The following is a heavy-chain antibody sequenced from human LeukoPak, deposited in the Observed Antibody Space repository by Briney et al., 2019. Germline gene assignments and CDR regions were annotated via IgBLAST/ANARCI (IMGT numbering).Heavy chain of an antibody. J-gene: IGHJ4*02. Sequence: LPGGSLRLSCTASGFTFSSHAMAWVRQAPGKGLEWVSVIGGAGGSTYYADSVKGRFSLSRDNSKNAVYLQMNNLRAADTAVYYCARDPGVVAFHYLDYWGKGTLVTVSS. V-gene: IGHV3-23*01. CDR1: GFTFSSHA. D-gene: IGHD3-3*01. CDR3: ARDPGVVAFHYLDY. CDR2: IGGAGGST.